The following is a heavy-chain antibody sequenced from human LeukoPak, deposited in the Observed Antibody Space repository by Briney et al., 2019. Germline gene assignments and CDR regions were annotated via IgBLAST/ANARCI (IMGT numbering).Heavy chain of an antibody. Sequence: GGSLRLSCAASGFNFSSYGMHWVRQAPGKGLEWVTFIRYDGSNKYYADSVKGRFTISRDNSKNTVYVQMNSLRAEDTAVYYCARDALRYFDWLLPSSYYYYGMDVWGQGTTVTVSS. D-gene: IGHD3-9*01. CDR2: IRYDGSNK. J-gene: IGHJ6*02. CDR3: ARDALRYFDWLLPSSYYYYGMDV. CDR1: GFNFSSYG. V-gene: IGHV3-30*02.